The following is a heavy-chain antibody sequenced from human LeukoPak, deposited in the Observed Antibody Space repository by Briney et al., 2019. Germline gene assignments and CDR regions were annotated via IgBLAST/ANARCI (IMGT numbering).Heavy chain of an antibody. V-gene: IGHV1-2*02. CDR2: NNPNSGGT. J-gene: IGHJ4*02. CDR1: GYTFTGYY. D-gene: IGHD3-22*01. Sequence: ASVKVSCKASGYTFTGYYIHWVRQAPGQGLEWMGWNNPNSGGTNYAQKFQGRVTMTRDTSISTAYMELSRLRSDDTAVYYCGRDERYDSSGYPFDYWGQGTLVTVSS. CDR3: GRDERYDSSGYPFDY.